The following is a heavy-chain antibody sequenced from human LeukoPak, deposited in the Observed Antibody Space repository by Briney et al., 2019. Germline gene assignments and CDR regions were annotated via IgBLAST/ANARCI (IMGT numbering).Heavy chain of an antibody. J-gene: IGHJ6*02. CDR3: ARNPRSWTFMDV. V-gene: IGHV4-59*01. D-gene: IGHD6-13*01. Sequence: SETLSLTCTVSGGSISSYYWSWIRQPPGKGLEWIGYIYYSGSTNYNPSLKSRVTISVDTSKNQFSLKLSSVTAADTAVYYCARNPRSWTFMDVWGQGTTVTVSS. CDR1: GGSISSYY. CDR2: IYYSGST.